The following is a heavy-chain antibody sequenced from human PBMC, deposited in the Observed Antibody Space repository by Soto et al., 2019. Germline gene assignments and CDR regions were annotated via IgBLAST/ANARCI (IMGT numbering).Heavy chain of an antibody. V-gene: IGHV1-18*01. CDR2: ISAYNGDK. Sequence: ASVKFSCNASGYTFINYGVSWVRQAPGQGLEWMGWISAYNGDKKYAQNVQGRVTLTTDTSTSTAYMEMRTLRSDDTAAYYCARDGPHIPAVGDVWGQGTTVTVS. J-gene: IGHJ6*02. D-gene: IGHD6-13*01. CDR1: GYTFINYG. CDR3: ARDGPHIPAVGDV.